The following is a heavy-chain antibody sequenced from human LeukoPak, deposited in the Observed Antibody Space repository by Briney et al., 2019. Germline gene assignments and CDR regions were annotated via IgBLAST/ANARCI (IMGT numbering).Heavy chain of an antibody. V-gene: IGHV4-34*01. Sequence: PSETLSLTCAVYGGSFSGYYWSWIRQPPGKGLEWIGEINHSGSTNYNPSLKSRVTISVDTSKNQFSLKLSSVTAADTAVYYCARLSLYGDYGFDYWGQGTLVTVSS. CDR1: GGSFSGYY. D-gene: IGHD4-17*01. CDR2: INHSGST. J-gene: IGHJ4*02. CDR3: ARLSLYGDYGFDY.